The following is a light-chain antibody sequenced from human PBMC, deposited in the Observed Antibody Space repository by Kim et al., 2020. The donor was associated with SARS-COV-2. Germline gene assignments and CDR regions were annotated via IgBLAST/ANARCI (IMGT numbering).Light chain of an antibody. CDR1: QDISRS. CDR3: QKYDSAPWT. V-gene: IGKV1-27*01. J-gene: IGKJ1*01. Sequence: ATLGSKFTITCRALQDISRSLAWYQQRPEKLPNLLICAASTLQSGVPSRFSGSGSGTEFTLTISSLQPEDVASYYCQKYDSAPWTFGPGTKVDIK. CDR2: AAS.